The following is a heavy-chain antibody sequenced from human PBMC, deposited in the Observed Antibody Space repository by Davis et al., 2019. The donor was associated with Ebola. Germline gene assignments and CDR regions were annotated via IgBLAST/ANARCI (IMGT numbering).Heavy chain of an antibody. V-gene: IGHV3-23*01. D-gene: IGHD3-3*01. CDR1: GFTFSSYA. CDR3: ARDIWSGYYRVIYYYYYGMDV. CDR2: ISGSGGST. J-gene: IGHJ6*02. Sequence: GGSLRLSCAASGFTFSSYAMSWVRQAPGKGLEWVSAISGSGGSTYYADSVKGRFTISRDNSKNTLYLQMNSLRAEDTAVYYCARDIWSGYYRVIYYYYYGMDVWGQGTTVTVSS.